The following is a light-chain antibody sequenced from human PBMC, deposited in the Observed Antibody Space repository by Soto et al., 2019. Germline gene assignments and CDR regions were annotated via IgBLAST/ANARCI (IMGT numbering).Light chain of an antibody. V-gene: IGKV1-33*01. J-gene: IGKJ3*01. CDR3: QQYDNRPFT. CDR1: QDISKF. Sequence: DIQMTESPSSLSASVGDRVSFTCQASQDISKFLNWYQHKPGQAPSILIYDASKSQFGVPSRFSGSGSGTDFTFTISSLKPEDNETYYCQQYDNRPFTFGPGTKVDI. CDR2: DAS.